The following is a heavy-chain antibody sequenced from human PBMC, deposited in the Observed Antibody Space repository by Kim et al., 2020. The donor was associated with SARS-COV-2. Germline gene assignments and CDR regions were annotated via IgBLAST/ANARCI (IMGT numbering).Heavy chain of an antibody. V-gene: IGHV4-34*01. CDR3: ARRGPFDY. J-gene: IGHJ4*02. Sequence: GSTTYTPSLTSRLTISIDTSKNQFSLKLGSVTAADAAVYYCARRGPFDYWGQGTLVTVSS. CDR2: GST.